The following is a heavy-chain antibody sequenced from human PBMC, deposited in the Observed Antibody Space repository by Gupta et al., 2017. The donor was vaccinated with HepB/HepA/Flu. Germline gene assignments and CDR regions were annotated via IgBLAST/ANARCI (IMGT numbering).Heavy chain of an antibody. D-gene: IGHD1-26*01. CDR3: ARDRVGGAIDY. V-gene: IGHV1-2*02. J-gene: IGHJ4*02. Sequence: QVQLVQSGAEVKKPGASVKVSCKASGYTFTAYYMHWVRQAPGQGLEYMGWINPKSGGTNYAQKFQGSVTMTRDTSISATYMELSRLTSDDTAVYYCARDRVGGAIDYWGQGTLVTVSS. CDR2: INPKSGGT. CDR1: GYTFTAYY.